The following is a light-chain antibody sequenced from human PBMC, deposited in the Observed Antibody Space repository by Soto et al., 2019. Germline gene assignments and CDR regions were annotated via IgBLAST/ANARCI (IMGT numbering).Light chain of an antibody. V-gene: IGKV1-9*01. Sequence: DIQLTQSPSFLSASLGDRVTITCRASQGISSYLAWYQQKPGKAPNLLIYAASTLQSGVPSRFSGSGSGTEFPLTISSLQPEDFATYSGKQFTSYPLTSGGGTKVDIK. CDR3: KQFTSYPLT. CDR1: QGISSY. CDR2: AAS. J-gene: IGKJ4*01.